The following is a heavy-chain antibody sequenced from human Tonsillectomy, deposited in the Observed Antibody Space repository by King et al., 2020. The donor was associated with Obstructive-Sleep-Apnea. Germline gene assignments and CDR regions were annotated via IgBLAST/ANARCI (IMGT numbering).Heavy chain of an antibody. CDR1: GFTFSGSA. J-gene: IGHJ5*02. CDR2: IRSRANSYAT. CDR3: TRINYYDSSGFRNWFDP. Sequence: VQLVESGGGLVQPGGSLKLSCAASGFTFSGSALHWVRQASGKGLEWVGRIRSRANSYATAYAASVNGRFTISRDDSQNKAYLQMNSLKTEDTAVYYWTRINYYDSSGFRNWFDPWGQGTLVTVSS. D-gene: IGHD3-22*01. V-gene: IGHV3-73*01.